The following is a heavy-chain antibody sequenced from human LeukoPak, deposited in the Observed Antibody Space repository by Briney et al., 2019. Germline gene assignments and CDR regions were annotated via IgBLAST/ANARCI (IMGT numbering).Heavy chain of an antibody. J-gene: IGHJ5*02. D-gene: IGHD2-21*02. V-gene: IGHV4-59*08. Sequence: SETLSLTCTVSGGSISSYYWSWIRQTPGKGLEWIGYIYYSGSTNFNPSLKSRVTISVDTSKNQFSLKLSSVTAADTAVYYCASSLAYCGGDCYNWFDPWGQGTLVTVSS. CDR2: IYYSGST. CDR3: ASSLAYCGGDCYNWFDP. CDR1: GGSISSYY.